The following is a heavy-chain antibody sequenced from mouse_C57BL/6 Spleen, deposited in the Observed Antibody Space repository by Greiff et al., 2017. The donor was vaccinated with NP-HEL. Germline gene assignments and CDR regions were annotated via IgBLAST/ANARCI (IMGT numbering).Heavy chain of an antibody. V-gene: IGHV10-1*01. CDR1: GFSFNTYA. D-gene: IGHD2-2*01. J-gene: IGHJ3*01. CDR3: VRRGGYDGAWFAY. Sequence: EVQRVESGGGLVQPKGSLKLSCAASGFSFNTYAMNWVRQAPGKGLEWVARIRSKSNNYATYYADSVKDRFTISRDDSESMLYLQMNNLKTEDTAMYYCVRRGGYDGAWFAYWGQGTLVTVSA. CDR2: IRSKSNNYAT.